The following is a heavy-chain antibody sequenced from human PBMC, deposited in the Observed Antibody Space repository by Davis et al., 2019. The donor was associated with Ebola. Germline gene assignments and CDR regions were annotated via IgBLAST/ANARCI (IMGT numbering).Heavy chain of an antibody. CDR2: ISAYNGDT. Sequence: ASVKVSCKASGYTFTSYGVSWVRQAPGQGLEWMGWISAYNGDTNYAQKFQDRVTMTTDTSTSTAYLELRSLRSDDTAVYYCARDRRIIVPGTPVEHWGQGTLVTVSS. CDR1: GYTFTSYG. CDR3: ARDRRIIVPGTPVEH. J-gene: IGHJ1*01. D-gene: IGHD6-19*01. V-gene: IGHV1-18*01.